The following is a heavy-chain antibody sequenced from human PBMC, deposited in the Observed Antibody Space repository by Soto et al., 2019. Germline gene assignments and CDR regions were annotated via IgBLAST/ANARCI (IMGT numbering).Heavy chain of an antibody. CDR2: IYYSGST. V-gene: IGHV4-31*03. CDR3: ARVSITIFGVVRSPGNYGMDV. CDR1: GGSISSGGYY. D-gene: IGHD3-3*01. Sequence: LSLTCTVSGGSISSGGYYWSWIRQHPGKGLEWIGYIYYSGSTYYNPSLKSRVTISVDTSKNQFSLKLSSVTAADTAVYYCARVSITIFGVVRSPGNYGMDVWGQGTTVTVSS. J-gene: IGHJ6*02.